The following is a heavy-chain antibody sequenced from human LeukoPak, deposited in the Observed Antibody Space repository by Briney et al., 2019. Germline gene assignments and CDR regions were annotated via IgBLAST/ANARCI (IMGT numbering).Heavy chain of an antibody. Sequence: PGGSLRLSCAASGFTFSSYAMHWVRQAPGKGLEWVAVISYDGSNKYYADSVKGRFTISRDNPKNTLYLQMNSLRAEDTAVYYCAKDRYYYDSSGYFDYWGQGTLVTVSS. CDR3: AKDRYYYDSSGYFDY. V-gene: IGHV3-30*04. J-gene: IGHJ4*02. CDR2: ISYDGSNK. D-gene: IGHD3-22*01. CDR1: GFTFSSYA.